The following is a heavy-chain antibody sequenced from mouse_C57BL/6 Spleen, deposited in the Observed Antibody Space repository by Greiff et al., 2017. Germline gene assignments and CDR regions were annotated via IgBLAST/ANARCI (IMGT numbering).Heavy chain of an antibody. J-gene: IGHJ3*01. CDR1: GYTFTSYW. Sequence: VQLQQPGAELVKPGASVKMSCKASGYTFTSYWITWVKQRPGQGLEWIGDIYPGSGSTNYNEKFKSKATLTVDTSSSTAYMQLSSLTSEDSAVYYCAREDYGSSPFAYWGQGTLVTVSA. CDR2: IYPGSGST. D-gene: IGHD1-1*01. CDR3: AREDYGSSPFAY. V-gene: IGHV1-55*01.